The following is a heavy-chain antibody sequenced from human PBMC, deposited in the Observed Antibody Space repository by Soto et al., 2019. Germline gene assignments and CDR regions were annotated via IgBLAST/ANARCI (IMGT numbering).Heavy chain of an antibody. V-gene: IGHV4-59*08. D-gene: IGHD3-10*01. CDR3: ARHQRIGSGALNWFDP. Sequence: SETLSLTCTVSGGSINDYYWSWIRRPPGTGFEWIGHIYYTGTTNYNPSLKSRVTMSVDTSKNQISLNLSSVTAADTAVYFCARHQRIGSGALNWFDPWGQGTLVTVSS. CDR2: IYYTGTT. J-gene: IGHJ5*02. CDR1: GGSINDYY.